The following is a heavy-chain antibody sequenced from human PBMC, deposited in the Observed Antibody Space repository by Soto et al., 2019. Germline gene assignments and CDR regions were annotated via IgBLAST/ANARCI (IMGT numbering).Heavy chain of an antibody. D-gene: IGHD4-17*01. CDR2: IIPILGIA. Sequence: QVQLVQSGAEVKKPGSSVKVSCKASGGTFSSYTISWVRQAPGQGLEWMGRIIPILGIANYAQKFQGRVTIPGDKSTSTAYMELSSLRSEDTAVYCCAGGSTVTTRYWGQGTLVTVSS. V-gene: IGHV1-69*02. CDR3: AGGSTVTTRY. J-gene: IGHJ4*02. CDR1: GGTFSSYT.